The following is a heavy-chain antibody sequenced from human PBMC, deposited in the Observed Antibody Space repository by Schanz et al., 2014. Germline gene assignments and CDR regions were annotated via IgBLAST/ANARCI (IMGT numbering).Heavy chain of an antibody. J-gene: IGHJ6*02. Sequence: QVHLVQSGAEVKKPGASVKVSCKASGYNITSNDVTWVRQATGQGLEWMGIINLSGGSTNNAQKFQGRLTMTRDTSTSTVYMELRSLRSDDTAVYYCARVQDDILTGSEYYYGMDVWGQGTTVTVSS. D-gene: IGHD3-9*01. CDR1: GYNITSND. V-gene: IGHV1-46*01. CDR3: ARVQDDILTGSEYYYGMDV. CDR2: INLSGGST.